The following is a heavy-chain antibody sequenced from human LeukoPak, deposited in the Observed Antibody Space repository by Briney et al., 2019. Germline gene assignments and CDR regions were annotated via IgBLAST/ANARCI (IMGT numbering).Heavy chain of an antibody. CDR1: GYTFTGYY. D-gene: IGHD3-10*01. Sequence: ASVKVSCKASGYTFTGYYMHWVRQAPGQGLEWMGWINPNSGGTNYAQKFRGRVTMTRDTSISTAYMELSRLRSDDTAVYYCARDEQYYYGSGRYDYWGQGTLVTVSS. CDR3: ARDEQYYYGSGRYDY. J-gene: IGHJ4*02. CDR2: INPNSGGT. V-gene: IGHV1-2*02.